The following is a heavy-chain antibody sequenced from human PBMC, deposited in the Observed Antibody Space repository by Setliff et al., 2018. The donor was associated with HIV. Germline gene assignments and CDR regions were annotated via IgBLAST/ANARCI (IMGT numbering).Heavy chain of an antibody. CDR3: ARGGRAPHKLFDY. D-gene: IGHD3-16*01. CDR1: GGTFSSYA. J-gene: IGHJ4*02. Sequence: GASVKVSCKASGGTFSSYAISWVRQAPGQGLEWMGIINPSGGSTSYAQKFQGRVTMTRDTSTSTVYMELSSLRSEDTAVYYCARGGRAPHKLFDYWGQGTLVTVSS. V-gene: IGHV1-46*01. CDR2: INPSGGST.